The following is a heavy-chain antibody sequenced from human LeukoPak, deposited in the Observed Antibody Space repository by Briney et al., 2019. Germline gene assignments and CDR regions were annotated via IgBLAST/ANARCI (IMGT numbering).Heavy chain of an antibody. CDR2: IYSGGTT. D-gene: IGHD3-3*01. CDR1: GFTVSSNY. V-gene: IGHV3-66*01. CDR3: ARGSRYGVVERDAFDI. J-gene: IGHJ3*02. Sequence: GGSLRLSCAASGFTVSSNYMSWVRQAPGKGLEWVSIIYSGGTTYYADSVKGRFTISRDNAKNSLYLQMNSLRAEDTAVYYCARGSRYGVVERDAFDIWGQGTMVTVSS.